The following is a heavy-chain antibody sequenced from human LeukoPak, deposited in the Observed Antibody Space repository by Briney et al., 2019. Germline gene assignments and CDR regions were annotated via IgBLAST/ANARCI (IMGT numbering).Heavy chain of an antibody. CDR2: ISSSSRYA. CDR3: TRDKQQLDDY. CDR1: GFTFSDYY. D-gene: IGHD1-1*01. Sequence: GGSLRLSCAASGFTFSDYYMSWIRQAPGKGLEWVSDISSSSRYANYADSVKGRFTISRDNAKKSLYLQMNSLRAEDTAAYYCTRDKQQLDDYWGQGTPVTVSS. J-gene: IGHJ4*02. V-gene: IGHV3-11*05.